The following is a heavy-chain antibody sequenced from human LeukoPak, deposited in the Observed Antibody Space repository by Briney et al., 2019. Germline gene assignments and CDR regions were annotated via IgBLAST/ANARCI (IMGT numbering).Heavy chain of an antibody. CDR3: TRHDVVAVIGHGMAV. J-gene: IGHJ6*02. CDR2: ISQNGYT. V-gene: IGHV4-59*08. Sequence: KASETLSLTCTVSGASIGSYYWSWTRQPPGKGLEWIGYISQNGYTKYTPSLKSRVTISRDTSENQFSLILSSVTAADTAVYYCTRHDVVAVIGHGMAVWGQGTTVTVSS. D-gene: IGHD2-15*01. CDR1: GASIGSYY.